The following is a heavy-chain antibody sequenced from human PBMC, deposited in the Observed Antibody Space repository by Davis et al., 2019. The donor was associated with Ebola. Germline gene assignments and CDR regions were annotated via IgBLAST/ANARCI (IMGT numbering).Heavy chain of an antibody. V-gene: IGHV5-51*01. CDR2: IYPGDSDT. D-gene: IGHD2-2*01. CDR3: ARSMVPAAIGCFDY. Sequence: GESLKISCKGYGYSFTNYWVGWVRQMPGKGLEWMGIIYPGDSDTRYSPSFQGQVTISADKSISTAYLQWSSLKASDTAMYYCARSMVPAAIGCFDYWGQGTLVTVSS. CDR1: GYSFTNYW. J-gene: IGHJ4*02.